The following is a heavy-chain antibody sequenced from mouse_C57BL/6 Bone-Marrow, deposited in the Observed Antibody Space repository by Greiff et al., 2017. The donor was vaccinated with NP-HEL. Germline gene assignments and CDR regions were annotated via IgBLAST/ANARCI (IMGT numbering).Heavy chain of an antibody. CDR3: TTPWGGYYGSRDLAY. D-gene: IGHD1-1*01. CDR1: GFNIKDDY. J-gene: IGHJ3*01. Sequence: LVESGAELVRPGASVKLSCTASGFNIKDDYMHWVKQRPEQGLEWIGWIDPENGDTEYASKFQGKATITADTSSNTAYLQLSSLTSEDTAVYYCTTPWGGYYGSRDLAYWGQGTLVTVSA. CDR2: IDPENGDT. V-gene: IGHV14-4*01.